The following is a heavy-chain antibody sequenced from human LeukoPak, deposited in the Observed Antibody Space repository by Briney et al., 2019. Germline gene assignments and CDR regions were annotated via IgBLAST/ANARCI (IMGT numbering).Heavy chain of an antibody. D-gene: IGHD4-17*01. CDR1: GFTFSTSW. Sequence: GGSLRLSCAASGFTFSTSWMSWFRQAPGRGLEWVASIDKDGNEKNYVDSVKGRFTISRDNARNSQHLQMSSLRAEDTAVYYCARGQGTVTTHWGQGTLVTVSS. J-gene: IGHJ4*02. CDR3: ARGQGTVTTH. CDR2: IDKDGNEK. V-gene: IGHV3-7*01.